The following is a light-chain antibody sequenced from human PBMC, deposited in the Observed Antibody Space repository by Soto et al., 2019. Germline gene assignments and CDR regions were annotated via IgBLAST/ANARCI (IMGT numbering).Light chain of an antibody. Sequence: QSALTQPASVSGSPGQSITISCTGTSSDVGGYNYVSWYQHHPGKAPKVLIYDVSTRPSGVSDRFSGSKSDTSASLAITGLQAEDEADYYCQSYDSSMTAVAFGGGTKLTVL. CDR2: DVS. J-gene: IGLJ2*01. CDR1: SSDVGGYNY. CDR3: QSYDSSMTAVA. V-gene: IGLV2-14*03.